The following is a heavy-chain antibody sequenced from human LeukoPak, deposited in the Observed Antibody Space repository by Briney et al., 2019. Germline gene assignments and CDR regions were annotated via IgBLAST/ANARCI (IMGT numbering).Heavy chain of an antibody. CDR3: ARGDSSDYYQNWFDP. D-gene: IGHD3-22*01. J-gene: IGHJ5*02. Sequence: SETLSLTCAVSGGSISSGGYSWSWIRQPPGKGLEWIGYIYHSGSIYYNPSLKSRVTISVDRSKNQISLKLSSVTAADTAVYYCARGDSSDYYQNWFDPWGQGTLVTVSS. CDR1: GGSISSGGYS. V-gene: IGHV4-30-2*01. CDR2: IYHSGSI.